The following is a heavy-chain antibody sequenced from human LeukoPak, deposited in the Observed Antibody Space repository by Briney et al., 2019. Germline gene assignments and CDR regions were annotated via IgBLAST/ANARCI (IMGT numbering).Heavy chain of an antibody. Sequence: GGSLRLSCAASGFTFSSYWMHWVRQLPGKGLEWVSGISGSGDRTYYADSVKGRFTISRDNAKNSLYLQMNSLRAEDTAVYYCARDEVTFNYYYGMDVWGQGTTVTVSS. J-gene: IGHJ6*02. CDR1: GFTFSSYW. D-gene: IGHD2/OR15-2a*01. V-gene: IGHV3-21*04. CDR3: ARDEVTFNYYYGMDV. CDR2: ISGSGDRT.